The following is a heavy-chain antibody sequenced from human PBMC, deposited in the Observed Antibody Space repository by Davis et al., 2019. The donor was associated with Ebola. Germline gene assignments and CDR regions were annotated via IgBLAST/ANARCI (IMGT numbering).Heavy chain of an antibody. V-gene: IGHV3-21*01. J-gene: IGHJ6*02. D-gene: IGHD3-10*01. CDR3: ARDRPHYYGSGKDGMDV. CDR2: ISSSSSYI. CDR1: GFTFSSYS. Sequence: PGGSLRLSCAASGFTFSSYSMNWVRQAPGKGLEWVSSISSSSSYIYYADSVKGRFTISRDNAKNSLYLQMNSLRAEDTAVYYCARDRPHYYGSGKDGMDVWGQGTTVTVSS.